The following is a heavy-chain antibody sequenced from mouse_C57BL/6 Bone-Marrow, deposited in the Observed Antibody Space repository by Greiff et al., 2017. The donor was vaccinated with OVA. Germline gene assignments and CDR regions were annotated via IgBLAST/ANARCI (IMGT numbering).Heavy chain of an antibody. CDR1: GYTFTDYY. J-gene: IGHJ4*01. D-gene: IGHD4-1*01. CDR3: ARCANDEGMAY. V-gene: IGHV1-26*01. CDR2: INPNNGGT. Sequence: VQLQQSGPELVKPGASVKISCKASGYTFTDYYMNWVKQSHGKSLEWIGDINPNNGGTSYNQKFKGKVTLTFNTTYSTAYMQFRSLSSEESEVYSSARCANDEGMAYWGQGTSVTVSA.